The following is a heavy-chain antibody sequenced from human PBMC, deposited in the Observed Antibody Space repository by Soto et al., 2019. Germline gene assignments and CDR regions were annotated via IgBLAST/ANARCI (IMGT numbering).Heavy chain of an antibody. D-gene: IGHD1-26*01. J-gene: IGHJ4*02. Sequence: GPLRLSCAASVFTFYRRAMSWVRQAPGKGLEWVSAISTTGGNTLYADSVKGRFTISRDNSKNTLYLQMNSLRAEDTAIYYCAKPSGGSYPESRVFDSWGQGTRVTVSS. CDR1: VFTFYRRA. V-gene: IGHV3-23*01. CDR2: ISTTGGNT. CDR3: AKPSGGSYPESRVFDS.